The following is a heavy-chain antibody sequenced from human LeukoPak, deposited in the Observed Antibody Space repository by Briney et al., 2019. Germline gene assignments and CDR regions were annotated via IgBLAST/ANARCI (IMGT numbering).Heavy chain of an antibody. CDR3: AVRYVVAATGDHFDY. J-gene: IGHJ4*02. CDR2: IHSTGST. CDR1: GGSISGYY. Sequence: PSETLSLTCSVSGGSISGYYWNWVRQAAGKGLELIGRIHSTGSTNYNPSLNSRVTMSVDTSKNQFSLKLSSVTAADTAVYYCAVRYVVAATGDHFDYWGQGTLVTVSS. V-gene: IGHV4-4*07. D-gene: IGHD2-15*01.